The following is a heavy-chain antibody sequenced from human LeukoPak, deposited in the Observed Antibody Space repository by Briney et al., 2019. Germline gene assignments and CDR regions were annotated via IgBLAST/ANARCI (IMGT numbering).Heavy chain of an antibody. Sequence: GGSLRLSCAASGFTFSSYAMSWVRQAPGKGLEWVSAISGSGGSTYYADPVKGRFTISRDNSKNTLYLQMNSLRAEDTAVYYCAKMYSSGWNDIYWYFDYWGQGTLVTVSS. J-gene: IGHJ4*02. D-gene: IGHD6-19*01. V-gene: IGHV3-23*01. CDR2: ISGSGGST. CDR1: GFTFSSYA. CDR3: AKMYSSGWNDIYWYFDY.